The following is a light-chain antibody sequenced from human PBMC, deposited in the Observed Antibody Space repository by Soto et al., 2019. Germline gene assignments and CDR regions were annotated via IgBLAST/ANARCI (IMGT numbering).Light chain of an antibody. CDR1: QRLSSN. Sequence: EIVMTQSPATLSVSPGERATLSCRASQRLSSNLAWYQQKPGQAPRLLIYGVSTRATGVPARFSGSGSGTEFSLTISSLQPEDFATYYCQQYNAYPWTFGQGTKVDIK. V-gene: IGKV3-15*01. J-gene: IGKJ1*01. CDR2: GVS. CDR3: QQYNAYPWT.